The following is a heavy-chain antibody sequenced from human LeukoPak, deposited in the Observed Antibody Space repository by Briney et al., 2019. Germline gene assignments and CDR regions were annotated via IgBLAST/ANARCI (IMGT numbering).Heavy chain of an antibody. Sequence: SETLSLTCAVYGGSFSSYYWSWIRQPPGKGLEWIGYIYYSGSTNYNPSLKSRVTISVDTSKNQFSLKLSSVTAADTAVYYCARNYGGNSGFDYWGQGTLVTVSS. V-gene: IGHV4-59*01. CDR3: ARNYGGNSGFDY. J-gene: IGHJ4*02. CDR2: IYYSGST. CDR1: GGSFSSYY. D-gene: IGHD4-23*01.